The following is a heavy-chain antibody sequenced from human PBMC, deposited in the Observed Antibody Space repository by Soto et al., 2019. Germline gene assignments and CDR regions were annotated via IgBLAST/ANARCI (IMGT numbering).Heavy chain of an antibody. CDR2: TYYRSNWRH. V-gene: IGHV6-1*01. CDR1: GDSVSSNAAA. CDR3: ARGVAGSGFDL. J-gene: IGHJ4*02. D-gene: IGHD6-19*01. Sequence: TLSLTCAISGDSVSSNAAAWNWIRSSPSRGLEWLGRTYYRSNWRHDYAVSVKSRITVNPDTSKNHFSLQLNSVTPDDTAVYYCARGVAGSGFDLWGQGTLVTVSS.